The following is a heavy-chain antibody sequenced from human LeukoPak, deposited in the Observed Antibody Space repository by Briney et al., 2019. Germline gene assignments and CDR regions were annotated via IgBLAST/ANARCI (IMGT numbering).Heavy chain of an antibody. V-gene: IGHV1-8*03. J-gene: IGHJ6*03. CDR1: GYTFTSYY. CDR3: ARGLGWNAYYYYYYMDV. D-gene: IGHD1-1*01. CDR2: MNPKSGNT. Sequence: ASVKVSCKASGYTFTSYYMHWVRQATGQGLEWMGWMNPKSGNTGYAQKFQGRVTITRNTSISTAYMEVSSLRSEDTAVYYCARGLGWNAYYYYYYMDVWGKGTTVTVSS.